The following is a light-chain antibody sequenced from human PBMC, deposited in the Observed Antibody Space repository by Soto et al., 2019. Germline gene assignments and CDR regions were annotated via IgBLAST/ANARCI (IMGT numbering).Light chain of an antibody. Sequence: QAVVTQPPSASGTPGQRVTISCSGSSSNIGSNTVNWYQQFPGTAPKLLIYSNNQRPSGVPDRFSGSKSGTSASLAISGLQSEDEADYYCAAWDDSLNGYWVFGGGTKLTVL. CDR1: SSNIGSNT. V-gene: IGLV1-44*01. CDR2: SNN. CDR3: AAWDDSLNGYWV. J-gene: IGLJ3*02.